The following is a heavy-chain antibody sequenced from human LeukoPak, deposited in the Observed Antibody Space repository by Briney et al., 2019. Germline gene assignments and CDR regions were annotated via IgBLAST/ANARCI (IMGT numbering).Heavy chain of an antibody. J-gene: IGHJ5*01. D-gene: IGHD3-22*01. CDR2: IIGRGELT. V-gene: IGHV3-23*01. CDR1: GFTFSTYA. CDR3: VKDRPNYYGSEGHYYRQNGDS. Sequence: AGGSLRLSCGASGFTFSTYAMSWVRQPPGKGLEWVASIIGRGELTYYTDSVRGRFTISRDNSRSTLYLQMNFLRTDDTAVYYCVKDRPNYYGSEGHYYRQNGDSWGQGTLVTVSS.